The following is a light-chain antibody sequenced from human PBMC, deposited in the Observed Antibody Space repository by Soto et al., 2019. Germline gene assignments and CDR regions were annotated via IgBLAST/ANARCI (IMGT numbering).Light chain of an antibody. CDR3: QQYGSSPT. Sequence: EIVLTQSPGTLSLSPGERATLSCRASQSVSSSYLAWYQQKPGQAPRLLIYGASSRATGIPDRFSGSGSGTDFTLTISRLEPEDFVVYYCQQYGSSPTFDQGTKLEIK. J-gene: IGKJ2*01. CDR2: GAS. V-gene: IGKV3-20*01. CDR1: QSVSSSY.